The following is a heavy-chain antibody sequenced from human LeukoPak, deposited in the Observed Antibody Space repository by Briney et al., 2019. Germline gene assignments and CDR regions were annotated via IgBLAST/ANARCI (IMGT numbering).Heavy chain of an antibody. CDR3: GRARKGYYFNY. V-gene: IGHV3-11*04. J-gene: IGHJ4*02. CDR2: ISNTGSTT. CDR1: GFTFSDNY. Sequence: GGSLRLSCAASGFTFSDNYMTWIRQAPGKGLEWVSYISNTGSTTYYADPVKGRFTISRDNAKNSLYLQMNSLRAEDTAVYYGGRARKGYYFNYGGQETLVTFP.